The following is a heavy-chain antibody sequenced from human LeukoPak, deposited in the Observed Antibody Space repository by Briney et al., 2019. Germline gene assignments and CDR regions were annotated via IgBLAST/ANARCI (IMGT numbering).Heavy chain of an antibody. D-gene: IGHD3-22*01. CDR2: ISYDGSNK. Sequence: GGSLRLSCAASGFTFSSYGMHWVRQAPGKGLEWVAVISYDGSNKYYADSVKGRFTISRDNSKITLYLQMNSLRAEDTAVYYCAKWDYYDSSGYPTGFDYWGQGTLVTVSS. V-gene: IGHV3-30*18. CDR3: AKWDYYDSSGYPTGFDY. J-gene: IGHJ4*02. CDR1: GFTFSSYG.